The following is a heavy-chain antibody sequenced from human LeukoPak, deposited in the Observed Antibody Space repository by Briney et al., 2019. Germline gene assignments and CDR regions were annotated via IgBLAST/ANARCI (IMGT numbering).Heavy chain of an antibody. J-gene: IGHJ3*02. CDR2: IYNSGST. V-gene: IGHV4-61*02. CDR3: ARDTTETKDAFDI. Sequence: SETLSLTCTVSGVSISSGTDYCSWIRKPAGKGLEWIGRIYNSGSTKYNPSLKSRVTMSVDTSKNQFSLKLSSVTAADTAVYFCARDTTETKDAFDIWGQGTMVTVSS. CDR1: GVSISSGTDY. D-gene: IGHD4-17*01.